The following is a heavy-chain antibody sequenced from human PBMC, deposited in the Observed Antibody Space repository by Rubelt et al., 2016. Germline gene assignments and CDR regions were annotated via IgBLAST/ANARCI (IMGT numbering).Heavy chain of an antibody. Sequence: QVQLQESGPGLVKPSETLSLTCTVYGGSFSGYYWSWIRQPPGKGLEWIGEINHSGSTNYNPSLKSRVSISVEPSKNQFSLKLSSVTAADTAVYYCARQLAGLAEGWFDPWGQGTLVTVSS. CDR1: GGSFSGYY. CDR3: ARQLAGLAEGWFDP. V-gene: IGHV4-34*01. D-gene: IGHD6-19*01. CDR2: INHSGST. J-gene: IGHJ5*02.